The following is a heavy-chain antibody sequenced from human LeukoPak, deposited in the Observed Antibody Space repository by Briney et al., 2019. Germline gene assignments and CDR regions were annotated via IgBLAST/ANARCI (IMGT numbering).Heavy chain of an antibody. Sequence: GGSLRLSCAASGFTFSSYAMSWVRQAPGKGLEWVSAISGSGGSTYYADSVKGRFTISRDNSKNTLYLQMNSLRAEDTAVYYCVYSSGSHDAFDIWGQGTMVTVSS. CDR3: VYSSGSHDAFDI. CDR2: ISGSGGST. CDR1: GFTFSSYA. D-gene: IGHD3-22*01. J-gene: IGHJ3*02. V-gene: IGHV3-23*01.